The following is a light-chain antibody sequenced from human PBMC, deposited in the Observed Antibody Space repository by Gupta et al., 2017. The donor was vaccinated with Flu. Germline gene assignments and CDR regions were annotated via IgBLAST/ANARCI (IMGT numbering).Light chain of an antibody. J-gene: IGKJ4*01. V-gene: IGKV3D-15*01. CDR1: KSISCN. CDR2: GAS. CDR3: HRDNTWAT. Sequence: EIVMTQSPATLSVSPGERATRSCRDSKSISCNLAWYQQKPAQAPRLIIYGASNRATGIPARFSGRGYEXEFTLTXSRRQYEDFAVYYGHRDNTWATFGXGTKVEIK.